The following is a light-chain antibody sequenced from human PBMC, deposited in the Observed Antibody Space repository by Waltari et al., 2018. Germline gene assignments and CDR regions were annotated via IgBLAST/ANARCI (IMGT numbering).Light chain of an antibody. J-gene: IGLJ3*02. CDR1: SPNIRAGYH. CDR2: SNN. CDR3: QSYDKLLSGSL. V-gene: IGLV1-40*01. Sequence: QSVLTQPPSVSGSPGQSLTISCTGTSPNIRAGYHVPSYQQFPGTAPKLLIYSNNNRPSGVPGRFSASKSGTSASLAITGLQAEDEADYYCQSYDKLLSGSLFGGGTKLTV.